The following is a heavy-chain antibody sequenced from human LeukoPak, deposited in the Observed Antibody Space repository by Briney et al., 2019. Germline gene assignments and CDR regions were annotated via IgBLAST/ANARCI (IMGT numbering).Heavy chain of an antibody. D-gene: IGHD2-21*02. J-gene: IGHJ6*03. CDR3: AREKVTYDYYSYYYMDV. CDR2: INHSGST. V-gene: IGHV4-34*01. CDR1: GGSFSGYY. Sequence: SETLSLTCAVYGGSFSGYYWSWIRQPPGKGLEWIGEINHSGSTNYNPSLKSRVIISVDTSKNQFSLKLSSVTAADTAVYYCAREKVTYDYYSYYYMDVWGKGTAVTVSS.